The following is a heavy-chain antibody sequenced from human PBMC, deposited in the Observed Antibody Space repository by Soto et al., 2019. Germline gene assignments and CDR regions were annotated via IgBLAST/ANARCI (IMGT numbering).Heavy chain of an antibody. CDR2: INAGNGNT. D-gene: IGHD2-15*01. J-gene: IGHJ6*01. CDR3: ARDPNCSRAYHHHYKYGMDV. Sequence: ASVKVSCKASGYTFTSYGIHWVRQAPGQRLEWTGWINAGNGNTKYSEKFQGRVTITRDTSASTAYLELSSLRSEDTAVYYCARDPNCSRAYHHHYKYGMDVCGQGTTVTVS. CDR1: GYTFTSYG. V-gene: IGHV1-3*01.